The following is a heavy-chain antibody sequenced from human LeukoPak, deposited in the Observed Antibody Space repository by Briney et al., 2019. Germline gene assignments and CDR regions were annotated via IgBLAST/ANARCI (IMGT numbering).Heavy chain of an antibody. CDR2: IYYSGST. Sequence: SETLSLTCIVYGGSISSRSYFWGWIRQPPGKGREGIGSIYYSGSTYYNTSLKSRVTISVDTSKNQFSLKLTSVTAADTAVYYCARGLAVGTSIDYWGQGTLVTVSS. CDR1: GGSISSRSYF. J-gene: IGHJ4*02. CDR3: ARGLAVGTSIDY. V-gene: IGHV4-39*07. D-gene: IGHD1-26*01.